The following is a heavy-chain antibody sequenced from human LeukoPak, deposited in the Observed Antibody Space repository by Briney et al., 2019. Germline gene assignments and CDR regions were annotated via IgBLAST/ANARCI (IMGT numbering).Heavy chain of an antibody. Sequence: GGSLRLSCAASAFTFSNYNMNWVRQAPGKGLEWVSSISSSNNYIYYADSVKGRFTISRDNAKNSLYLQMNSLRAEDTAVYYCARDFTCGGDCYSYYFDYWGQGTLVTVSS. V-gene: IGHV3-21*01. CDR1: AFTFSNYN. J-gene: IGHJ4*02. D-gene: IGHD2-21*02. CDR2: ISSSNNYI. CDR3: ARDFTCGGDCYSYYFDY.